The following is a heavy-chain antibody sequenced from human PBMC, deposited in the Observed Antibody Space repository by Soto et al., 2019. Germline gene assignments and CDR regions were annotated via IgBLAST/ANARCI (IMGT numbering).Heavy chain of an antibody. D-gene: IGHD2-15*01. V-gene: IGHV3-33*01. CDR1: RFTFSDYG. CDR3: ARTQDPYCIGGRCYFPGGS. CDR2: IWYVGTNK. J-gene: IGHJ5*02. Sequence: QVELVESGGGVVQPGGSLRLSCAASRFTFSDYGMHWVRQTPGKGLEWLAFIWYVGTNKYYGEAVKGRSTLSRDNSKNTLTMQMNSRSAADPAMHCCARTQDPYCIGGRCYFPGGSWGQGTQVTVSS.